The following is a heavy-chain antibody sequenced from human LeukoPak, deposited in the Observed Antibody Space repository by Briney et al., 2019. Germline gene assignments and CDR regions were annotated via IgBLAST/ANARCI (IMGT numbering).Heavy chain of an antibody. V-gene: IGHV3-48*01. CDR2: ISSSSSTI. CDR1: GFTFSSYS. Sequence: PGGSLRLSCAASGFTFSSYSMNWVRQAPWKGLEWVSYISSSSSTIYYADSVKGRFTISRDNSKNTLYLQMNSLRAEDTAVYYCAKFWWELPPDAFDIWGQGTMVTVSS. CDR3: AKFWWELPPDAFDI. D-gene: IGHD1-26*01. J-gene: IGHJ3*02.